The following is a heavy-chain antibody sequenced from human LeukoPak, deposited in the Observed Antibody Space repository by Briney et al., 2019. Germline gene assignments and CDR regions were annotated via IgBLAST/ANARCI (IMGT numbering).Heavy chain of an antibody. CDR1: GFTFSSYA. J-gene: IGHJ4*02. CDR3: AKVSYDYVWGSYRYLDYFDY. D-gene: IGHD3-16*02. CDR2: ISYDGSNK. V-gene: IGHV3-30-3*01. Sequence: GRSLRLSCAASGFTFSSYAMHWVRQAPGKGLEWVAVISYDGSNKYYADSVKGRFTISRDNSKNTLYLQMNSLRAEDTAVYYCAKVSYDYVWGSYRYLDYFDYWGQGTLVTVSS.